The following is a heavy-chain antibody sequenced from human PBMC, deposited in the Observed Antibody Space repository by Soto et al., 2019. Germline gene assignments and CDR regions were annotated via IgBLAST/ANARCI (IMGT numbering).Heavy chain of an antibody. D-gene: IGHD2-2*01. CDR3: AHAYGGTSWPNDAFDV. V-gene: IGHV2-5*02. J-gene: IGHJ3*01. CDR2: IYWDDDK. CDR1: GFSLSADGVG. Sequence: QITLKESGPTLVKPTQTLTLTCTFSGFSLSADGVGVGCIRQPPGKALEWLALIYWDDDKRYRPSLKSRLTITKDTSKNQVVLTMTNMYPVDTATYCCAHAYGGTSWPNDAFDVWGQGTVVTVSS.